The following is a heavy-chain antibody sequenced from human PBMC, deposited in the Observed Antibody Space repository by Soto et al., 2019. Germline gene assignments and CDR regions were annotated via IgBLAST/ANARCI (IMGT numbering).Heavy chain of an antibody. CDR3: ARVSDSGSYWFDP. CDR2: IYYSGST. D-gene: IGHD1-26*01. V-gene: IGHV4-61*01. Sequence: LSLTCTVSGGSVSSGSYYWSWIRQPPGKGLEWIGYIYYSGSTNYNPSLKSRVTISVDTSKNQFSLKLSSVTAADTAVYYCARVSDSGSYWFDPWGQGTLVTVSS. CDR1: GGSVSSGSYY. J-gene: IGHJ5*02.